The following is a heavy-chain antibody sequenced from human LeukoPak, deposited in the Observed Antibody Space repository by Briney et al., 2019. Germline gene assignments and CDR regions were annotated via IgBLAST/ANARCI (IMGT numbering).Heavy chain of an antibody. Sequence: GGSLRLSCAASGFSFSDNSMNWVRQAPGKGLEWVSFISDNGSYIYYADSVKGRFTISRDNAKNSLYLQMNSLRAEDTAMYYCARDHPWVHFFDYWGQGTLVTVSS. CDR2: ISDNGSYI. CDR3: ARDHPWVHFFDY. V-gene: IGHV3-21*01. D-gene: IGHD3-3*02. J-gene: IGHJ4*02. CDR1: GFSFSDNS.